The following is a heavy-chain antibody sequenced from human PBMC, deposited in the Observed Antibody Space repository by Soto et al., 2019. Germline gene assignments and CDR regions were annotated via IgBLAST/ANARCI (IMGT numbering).Heavy chain of an antibody. CDR2: IRKDESKK. D-gene: IGHD3-16*01. CDR3: ARDVSPASGPLYRDAFDI. CDR1: GFTFSDYW. J-gene: IGHJ3*02. V-gene: IGHV3-7*05. Sequence: EVQLVESGGGLVQPGESLRLSCSASGFTFSDYWMTWVRQAPGKGLEWVANIRKDESKKSYLDSVRGRFTVSRDNARNSLYLQMNSLRAEDTALYYCARDVSPASGPLYRDAFDIWGQGTMVTVSS.